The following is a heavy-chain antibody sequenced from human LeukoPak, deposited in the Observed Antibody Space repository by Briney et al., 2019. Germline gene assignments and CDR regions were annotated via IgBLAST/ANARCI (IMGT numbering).Heavy chain of an antibody. Sequence: SETLSLTCSVSGDSITGYYWGWIRQPPGKGLEWIGYIYYTGNTYYNSSLKSRVTISLDTSKNQFSLKVIAMTAADTAVYYCARHLRSGYYYRVGIRPAEYYFDYWGQGTLVTVSS. CDR3: ARHLRSGYYYRVGIRPAEYYFDY. CDR1: GDSITGYY. V-gene: IGHV4-39*01. D-gene: IGHD3-22*01. J-gene: IGHJ4*02. CDR2: IYYTGNT.